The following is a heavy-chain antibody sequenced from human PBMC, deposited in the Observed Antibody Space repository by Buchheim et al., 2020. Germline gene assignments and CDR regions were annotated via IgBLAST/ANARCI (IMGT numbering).Heavy chain of an antibody. Sequence: EVQLVESGGGLVQPGGSLRLSCAASGFTFSSYEMNWVRQAPGKGLEWVSYISSSGSTIYYADSVKGRFTISRDNAKNSLYPQMNSLRAEDTAVYYCARSLGYCSGGSCYRRRGYYYYYGMDVWGQGTT. CDR3: ARSLGYCSGGSCYRRRGYYYYYGMDV. D-gene: IGHD2-15*01. CDR1: GFTFSSYE. J-gene: IGHJ6*02. CDR2: ISSSGSTI. V-gene: IGHV3-48*03.